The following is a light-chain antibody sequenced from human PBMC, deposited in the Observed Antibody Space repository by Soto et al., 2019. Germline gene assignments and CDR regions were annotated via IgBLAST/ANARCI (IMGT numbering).Light chain of an antibody. CDR3: QQYNNWWT. CDR2: AAS. CDR1: QGIRNW. Sequence: DIQMTQSPSSVAASIGDRVTITCRASQGIRNWLAWYQQTPGKAPELLIFAASSMQSGVPSRFSGRGSGTEFTLTISGLQSEDFAVYYCQQYNNWWTFGQGTKVDIK. J-gene: IGKJ1*01. V-gene: IGKV1-12*01.